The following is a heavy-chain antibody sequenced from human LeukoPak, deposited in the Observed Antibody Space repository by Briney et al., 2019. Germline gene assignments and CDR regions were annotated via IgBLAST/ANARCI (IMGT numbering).Heavy chain of an antibody. D-gene: IGHD3-22*01. V-gene: IGHV1-18*01. CDR3: ARDRRVRGYYDTSGYSCDY. Sequence: ASVKVSCKASGYTFTSYGISWVRQAPGQGLEWMGWISAYNGNTNYAQKLQGRVTMTTDTYTGTAYVELTSLRSDDTAVYYCARDRRVRGYYDTSGYSCDYWGQGTLVTVSS. CDR2: ISAYNGNT. J-gene: IGHJ4*02. CDR1: GYTFTSYG.